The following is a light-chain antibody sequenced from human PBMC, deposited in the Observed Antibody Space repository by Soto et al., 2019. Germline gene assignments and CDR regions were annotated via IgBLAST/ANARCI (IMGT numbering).Light chain of an antibody. V-gene: IGLV1-40*01. Sequence: QSVLTQPSSVSGAPGQTVTISCTGSSSNIGAEYDVHWYQQLPGGAPKLLIYESSDRLSGVPDRFSGSKSGASASLAITGIKDEDEANYYCQSYDSSLSVVVFGGGTKLTVL. CDR2: ESS. J-gene: IGLJ2*01. CDR3: QSYDSSLSVVV. CDR1: SSNIGAEYD.